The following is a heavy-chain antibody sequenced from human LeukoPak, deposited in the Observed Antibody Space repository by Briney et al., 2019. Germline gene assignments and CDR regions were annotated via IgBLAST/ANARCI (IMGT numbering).Heavy chain of an antibody. CDR2: FDPEDGET. D-gene: IGHD1-26*01. CDR3: ATVGISGSYVNRFDP. CDR1: GYTLTELS. V-gene: IGHV1-24*01. Sequence: ASVKVSCKVSGYTLTELSMHWVRQAPGKGLEWMGGFDPEDGETIYAQKFQGRVTMTEDTSTDTAYMELSSLRSEDTAVYYCATVGISGSYVNRFDPWGQGTLVTVSS. J-gene: IGHJ5*02.